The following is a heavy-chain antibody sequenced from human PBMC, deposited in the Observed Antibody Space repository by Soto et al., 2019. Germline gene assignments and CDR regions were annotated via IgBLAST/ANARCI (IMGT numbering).Heavy chain of an antibody. CDR1: GGSVSSSGSHY. Sequence: PSETLSLTCTVSGGSVSSSGSHYWGWIRQPPGQGLEWIGSMYPSGSTYSNPSLKSRVIISVDTSKNQFSLKLSSVTAADTAVYYCAGCGTTWYYYGMDVWGQGTTVTVSS. CDR2: MYPSGST. CDR3: AGCGTTWYYYGMDV. V-gene: IGHV4-39*07. J-gene: IGHJ6*02. D-gene: IGHD1-1*01.